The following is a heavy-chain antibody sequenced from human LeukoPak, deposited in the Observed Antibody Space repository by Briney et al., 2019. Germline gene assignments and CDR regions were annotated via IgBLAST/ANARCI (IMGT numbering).Heavy chain of an antibody. CDR2: INQSGDT. D-gene: IGHD3-3*01. J-gene: IGHJ4*02. Sequence: SQTLSLTFGVSGESFSGYYWSWLRQPPGKGLEWIGEINQSGDTNYNPSFESRVTMSVDASKKQFSLKVKSVTAADGAVYYCARSLSPYYDVTSAYWVWGYWGQGTLVSISS. CDR1: GESFSGYY. V-gene: IGHV4-34*01. CDR3: ARSLSPYYDVTSAYWVWGY.